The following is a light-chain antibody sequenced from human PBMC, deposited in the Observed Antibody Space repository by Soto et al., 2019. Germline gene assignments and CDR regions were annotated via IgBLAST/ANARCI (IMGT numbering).Light chain of an antibody. Sequence: EIVLTQSPATLSLSPGERATLSCRASQSLSGQLAWYQQKPGQAPRLLIYDASNRATGIPARFSGSGSATDFTLTISSLEPEDFAVYFCQQRCDWTLNFGGGTKVESN. V-gene: IGKV3-11*01. CDR3: QQRCDWTLN. CDR2: DAS. CDR1: QSLSGQ. J-gene: IGKJ4*01.